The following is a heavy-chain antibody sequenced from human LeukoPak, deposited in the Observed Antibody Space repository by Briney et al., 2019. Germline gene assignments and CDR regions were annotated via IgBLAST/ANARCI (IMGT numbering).Heavy chain of an antibody. J-gene: IGHJ3*02. CDR3: ARYCSSTSCHDAVDI. V-gene: IGHV3-11*01. CDR2: ISSSGSTI. CDR1: GFTFTDYY. Sequence: GGSLRLSCAASGFTFTDYYMTWIRQAPGKGLEWVSSISSSGSTIYYADSVKGRFTISRDNANNSLYLQMNSLRAEDTAAYYCARYCSSTSCHDAVDIWGQGTMVTVSS. D-gene: IGHD2-2*01.